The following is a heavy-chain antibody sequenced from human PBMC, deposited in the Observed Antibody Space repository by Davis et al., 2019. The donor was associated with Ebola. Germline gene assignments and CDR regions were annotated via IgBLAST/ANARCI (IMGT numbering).Heavy chain of an antibody. V-gene: IGHV6-1*01. CDR3: ARGWFKSGMDV. J-gene: IGHJ6*02. Sequence: HSQTLSLTCAISGDSVSSGGWNWIRTSPSRVHEWRRRPYYTTRLYMKQALFVKGRITIHPDTSKNQFSLQLNSVTPEDTAVYYCARGWFKSGMDVWGQGTTVTVSS. CDR1: GDSVSSGG. CDR2: PYYTTRLYM. D-gene: IGHD6-19*01.